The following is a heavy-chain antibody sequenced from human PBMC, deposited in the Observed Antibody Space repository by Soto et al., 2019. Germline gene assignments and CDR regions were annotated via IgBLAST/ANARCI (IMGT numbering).Heavy chain of an antibody. D-gene: IGHD6-6*01. CDR2: LNPHSGKT. CDR3: ARVSSIAARRPFDS. V-gene: IGHV1-8*01. CDR1: GYTFTIHD. J-gene: IGHJ4*02. Sequence: QVQLVQSGAEVKKPGASVKVSCKASGYTFTIHDIHWVRQAPGQGLEWMAWLNPHSGKTAYAQKFQGRLTMTGNASTSTAYMELSSLRSEDTAMYYCARVSSIAARRPFDSWGQGTLVTVSS.